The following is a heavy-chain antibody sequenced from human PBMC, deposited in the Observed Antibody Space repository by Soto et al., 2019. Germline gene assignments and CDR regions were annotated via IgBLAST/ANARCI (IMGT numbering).Heavy chain of an antibody. Sequence: SETLSLTCTVSGGSVTSDEDYWTWIRQSPGKGLEWIGYISNSGSTGYNPSLKTRLSMSVDRSKNQFTLRLTSVTAADTAVYFCATESGSTYGYFDHWGKGTQVTVSS. CDR3: ATESGSTYGYFDH. D-gene: IGHD5-18*01. CDR1: GGSVTSDEDY. CDR2: ISNSGST. V-gene: IGHV4-30-4*01. J-gene: IGHJ4*02.